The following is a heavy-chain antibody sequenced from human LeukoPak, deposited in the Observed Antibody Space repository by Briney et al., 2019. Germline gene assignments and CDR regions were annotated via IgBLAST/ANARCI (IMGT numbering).Heavy chain of an antibody. CDR2: IYYTGST. Sequence: SETLSLTCTVSDGSVSSDDDYWGWIRQPPGKGLEWIATIYYTGSTYHNPSLRSRLAISVDTSKNQFSLKLSSVTAADTAVYYCARERVRAWRGYSPFDSWGQGTLVTVSS. V-gene: IGHV4-39*07. CDR3: ARERVRAWRGYSPFDS. CDR1: DGSVSSDDDY. J-gene: IGHJ4*02. D-gene: IGHD3-3*01.